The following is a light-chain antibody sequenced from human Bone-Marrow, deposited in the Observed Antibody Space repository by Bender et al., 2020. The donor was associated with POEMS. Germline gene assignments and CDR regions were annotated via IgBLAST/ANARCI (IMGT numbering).Light chain of an antibody. V-gene: IGLV2-14*02. J-gene: IGLJ2*01. CDR3: SSYTSSSDVV. CDR1: SSDVGSFNL. Sequence: QSALTQPPSASGSPGQSVTISCTGTSSDVGSFNLVSWYQQHPGKVPKLMIYAVTKRPSGISNRFSGSKSGNTASLTISGLQAEDEADYYCSSYTSSSDVVFGGGTTLTVL. CDR2: AVT.